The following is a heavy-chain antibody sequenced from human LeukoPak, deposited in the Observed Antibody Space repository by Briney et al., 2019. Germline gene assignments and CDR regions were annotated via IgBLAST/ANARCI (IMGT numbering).Heavy chain of an antibody. D-gene: IGHD3-22*01. CDR2: INPSGAST. Sequence: ASVKVSCKASGYTFTTYYMHWVRQAPGHGLEWMGIINPSGASTSFAQKFQGRVTMTRDTSTSTVYMELSSLRSEDTAVYYCAREVGTYYYDSSGYLAEYFQHWGQGTLVTVSS. CDR3: AREVGTYYYDSSGYLAEYFQH. J-gene: IGHJ1*01. V-gene: IGHV1-46*01. CDR1: GYTFTTYY.